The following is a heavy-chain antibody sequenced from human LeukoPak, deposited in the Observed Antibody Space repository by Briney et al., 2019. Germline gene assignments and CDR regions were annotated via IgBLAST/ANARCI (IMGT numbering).Heavy chain of an antibody. Sequence: SETLSLTCAVYGGSFSGYYWGWIRQPPGKGLEWIGSIYHSGSTYYNPSLKSRVTISVDTSKNQFSLKLSSVTAADTAVYYCASGGGGSSLGVLWGQGTLVTVSS. V-gene: IGHV4-38-2*01. CDR3: ASGGGGSSLGVL. J-gene: IGHJ4*02. CDR1: GGSFSGYY. CDR2: IYHSGST. D-gene: IGHD6-13*01.